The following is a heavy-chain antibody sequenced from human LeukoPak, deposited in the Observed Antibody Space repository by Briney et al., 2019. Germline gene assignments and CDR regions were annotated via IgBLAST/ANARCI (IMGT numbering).Heavy chain of an antibody. CDR3: AKDAQRGFDYSNSLEH. CDR2: IWCDGTNQ. V-gene: IGHV3-33*06. CDR1: GFTFSHYG. J-gene: IGHJ4*02. Sequence: PGRSLRLSCVASGFTFSHYGMHWVRQAPGKGLEWVAVIWCDGTNQYFADSVKDRFTISRDNFKHTVYLQMNSVRAEDTARYYCAKDAQRGFDYSNSLEHWGRGSLVTVSS. D-gene: IGHD4-11*01.